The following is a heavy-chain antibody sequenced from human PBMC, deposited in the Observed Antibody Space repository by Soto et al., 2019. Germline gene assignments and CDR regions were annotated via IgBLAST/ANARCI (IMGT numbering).Heavy chain of an antibody. D-gene: IGHD2-21*02. CDR3: ARDYGAYCGGDCYSGARNDAFDI. V-gene: IGHV3-11*01. CDR2: ISSSGSTI. J-gene: IGHJ3*02. CDR1: GFTFSDYY. Sequence: GESLKISCAASGFTFSDYYMSWIRQAPGKGLEWVSYISSSGSTIYYADSVKGRFTISRDNAKNSLYLQMNSLRAEDTAVYYCARDYGAYCGGDCYSGARNDAFDIWGQGTMVTVSS.